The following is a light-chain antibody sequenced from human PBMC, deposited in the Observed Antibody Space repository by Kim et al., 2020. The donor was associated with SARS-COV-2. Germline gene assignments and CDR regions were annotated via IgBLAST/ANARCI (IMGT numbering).Light chain of an antibody. CDR1: SGSIASNY. CDR3: QSYDSSSVV. Sequence: GNTVTISCPRSSGSIASNYVQWYQQRPGSSPTTVIYENNQRPSGVPDRFSGSIDSSSNSASLTISGLKTEDEADYYCQSYDSSSVVFGGGTQLTVL. V-gene: IGLV6-57*01. J-gene: IGLJ2*01. CDR2: ENN.